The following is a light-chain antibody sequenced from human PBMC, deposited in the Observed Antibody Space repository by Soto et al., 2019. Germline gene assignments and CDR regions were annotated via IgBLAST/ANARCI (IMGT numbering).Light chain of an antibody. V-gene: IGKV2-28*01. CDR2: LGS. Sequence: DIVMTQSPLSLPVTPGEPASISCSSSQSLLHSNGYNYLDWYLQKPGHSPQLLIYLGSNRASGVPDRFSGSGSGTDFKLKISRVEAEDVGVYYCLQPLQSWTFGQGTKV. CDR1: QSLLHSNGYNY. CDR3: LQPLQSWT. J-gene: IGKJ1*01.